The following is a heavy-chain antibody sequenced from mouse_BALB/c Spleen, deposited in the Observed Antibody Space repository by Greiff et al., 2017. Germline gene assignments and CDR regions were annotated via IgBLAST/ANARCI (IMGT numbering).Heavy chain of an antibody. Sequence: EVHLVESGGGLVKPGGSLKLSCAASGFTFSDYYMYWVRQTPEKRLEWVATISDGGSYTYYPDSVKGRFTISRDNAKNNLYLQMSSLKSEDTAMYYCARAPTGFAYWGQGTLVTVSA. D-gene: IGHD4-1*02. CDR1: GFTFSDYY. V-gene: IGHV5-4*02. J-gene: IGHJ3*01. CDR3: ARAPTGFAY. CDR2: ISDGGSYT.